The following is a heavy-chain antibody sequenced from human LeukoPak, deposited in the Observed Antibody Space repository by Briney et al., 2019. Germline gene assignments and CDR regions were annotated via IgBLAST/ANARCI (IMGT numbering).Heavy chain of an antibody. CDR2: IYYSGST. V-gene: IGHV4-59*01. D-gene: IGHD5-24*01. Sequence: SETLSLTCTVSGGSISSYYWSWIRQPPGKGLEWIGYIYYSGSTNYNPSLKSRVTISVDTSKKQFSLKLSSVTAADTAVYYCARVGGATRFDYWGQGTLVTVSS. CDR3: ARVGGATRFDY. J-gene: IGHJ4*02. CDR1: GGSISSYY.